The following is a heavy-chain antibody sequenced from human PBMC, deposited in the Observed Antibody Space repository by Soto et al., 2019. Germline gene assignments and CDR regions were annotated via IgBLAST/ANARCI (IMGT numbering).Heavy chain of an antibody. Sequence: PGGSLRLSCAASGFTFSSYIMNWVRQAPGKGLEWVSSISSSSSYIYYADSVKGRFTISRDNAKNSLYLQMNSLRAEDTAVYYCARDPWHGNPITMDDGGWSPADYWGQGT. CDR3: ARDPWHGNPITMDDGGWSPADY. CDR1: GFTFSSYI. CDR2: ISSSSSYI. V-gene: IGHV3-21*01. J-gene: IGHJ4*02. D-gene: IGHD3-10*01.